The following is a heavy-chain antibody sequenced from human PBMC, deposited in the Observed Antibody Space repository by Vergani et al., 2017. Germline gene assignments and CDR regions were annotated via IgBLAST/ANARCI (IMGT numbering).Heavy chain of an antibody. D-gene: IGHD1-14*01. Sequence: EVQLVESGGGVVQPGGSLRLSCAASGFTFSNAWMSWVRQAPGKGLEWVGRIKSKTDGGTTDYAAPVKGRFTISRDDSKNTLYLQMNSLKTEDTAVYYCTTGVQESNRYYGMDVWGQGTTVTVSS. J-gene: IGHJ6*02. V-gene: IGHV3-15*01. CDR3: TTGVQESNRYYGMDV. CDR2: IKSKTDGGTT. CDR1: GFTFSNAW.